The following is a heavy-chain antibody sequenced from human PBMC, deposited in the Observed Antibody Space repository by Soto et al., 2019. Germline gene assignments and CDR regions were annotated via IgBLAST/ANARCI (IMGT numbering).Heavy chain of an antibody. CDR2: IYWNDDK. CDR1: GFSLSTSGVG. Sequence: SGPTLVNPTQTLTLTCTFSGFSLSTSGVGVGWIRQPPGKALEWLALIYWNDDKRYSPSLKSRLTITKDTSKNQVVITMTNLEPVDTATYYCAHTYDFWSGTLAQFDYWGQGTLVTVSS. D-gene: IGHD3-3*01. V-gene: IGHV2-5*01. J-gene: IGHJ4*02. CDR3: AHTYDFWSGTLAQFDY.